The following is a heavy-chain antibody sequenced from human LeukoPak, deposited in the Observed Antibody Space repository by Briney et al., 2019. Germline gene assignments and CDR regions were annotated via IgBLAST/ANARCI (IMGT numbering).Heavy chain of an antibody. CDR3: ARPYYYDSNGYYLY. D-gene: IGHD3-22*01. V-gene: IGHV5-51*01. J-gene: IGHJ4*02. Sequence: PGESLKISCKGSGYTFTSYWIAWVRQMPGKGLEWMGIIYPGDSDTRYSPSFQGQVTISADKSINTAYLQWSSLKASDTVMYYCARPYYYDSNGYYLYWGQGTLVTVSS. CDR1: GYTFTSYW. CDR2: IYPGDSDT.